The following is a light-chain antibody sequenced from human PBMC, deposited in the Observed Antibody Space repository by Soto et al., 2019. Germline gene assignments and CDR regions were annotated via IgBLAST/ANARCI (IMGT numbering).Light chain of an antibody. CDR2: EVS. J-gene: IGLJ1*01. Sequence: QSVLTQPASVSGSPGQSITISCTGTSSDVGGYNYVSWYQQHPGKAPKLLIYEVSNRPSGVSNRFSASKSGNTASLSISGLRAEDEADYYCTSYTSSSTFYVFGTGTKLTVL. CDR1: SSDVGGYNY. V-gene: IGLV2-14*01. CDR3: TSYTSSSTFYV.